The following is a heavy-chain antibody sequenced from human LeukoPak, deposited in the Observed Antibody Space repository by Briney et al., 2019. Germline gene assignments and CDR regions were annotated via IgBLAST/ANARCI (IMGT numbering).Heavy chain of an antibody. D-gene: IGHD6-13*01. J-gene: IGHJ6*02. CDR3: AKASSSSYYYGMDV. CDR2: ISGSGGST. CDR1: GFTFSSYA. V-gene: IGHV3-23*01. Sequence: PGGSLRLSCAASGFTFSSYAMSWVRQAPGKGLEWGSAISGSGGSTYYADSVKGRFTISRDNSKNTLYLQMNSLRAEDTAVYYCAKASSSSYYYGMDVWGQGTTVTVSS.